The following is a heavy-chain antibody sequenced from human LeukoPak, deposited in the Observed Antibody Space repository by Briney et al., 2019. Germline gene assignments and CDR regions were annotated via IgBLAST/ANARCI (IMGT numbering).Heavy chain of an antibody. CDR3: AREGYASGSP. Sequence: GGSLRLSCAASGFTFSSYTKNWVRQAPGKGLEWVLSISSSSSYIYYADSVKGRFTISRDNAKNSLYLQMNSLRAEDTAVYYCAREGYASGSPWGQGTLVTISS. CDR1: GFTFSSYT. V-gene: IGHV3-21*01. D-gene: IGHD6-19*01. J-gene: IGHJ5*02. CDR2: ISSSSSYI.